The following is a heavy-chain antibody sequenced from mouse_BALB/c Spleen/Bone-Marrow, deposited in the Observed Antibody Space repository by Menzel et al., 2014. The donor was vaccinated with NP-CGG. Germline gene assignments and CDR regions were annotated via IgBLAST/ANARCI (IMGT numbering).Heavy chain of an antibody. Sequence: EVKLVESGGGLVQPGGSLKLSCAASGFDFSTFWMSWVRQAPGKGLVWIGEINPDRRTINYSPSLKDKFVISRDNAKNTLYLLMSKVRSEDTALYYCARLHYYGYGAYWGQGTLVTVSA. CDR2: INPDRRTI. CDR1: GFDFSTFW. V-gene: IGHV4-1*02. D-gene: IGHD1-2*01. J-gene: IGHJ3*01. CDR3: ARLHYYGYGAY.